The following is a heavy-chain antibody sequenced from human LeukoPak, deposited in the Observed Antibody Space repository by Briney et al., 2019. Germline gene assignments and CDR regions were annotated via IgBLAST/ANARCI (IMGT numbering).Heavy chain of an antibody. J-gene: IGHJ6*04. CDR3: VTRLCSISACRASSYLSFDV. CDR2: VRQDGGEG. V-gene: IGHV3-7*01. CDR1: GFTFNTYW. D-gene: IGHD3-10*02. Sequence: GGSLRLSCAASGFTFNTYWMTWVRQAPGRGLEWVANVRQDGGEGHYVDSVRGRFTVSRDNAENSLYLQLNSLRIEDTAVYYCVTRLCSISACRASSYLSFDVWGKGTTVTVSS.